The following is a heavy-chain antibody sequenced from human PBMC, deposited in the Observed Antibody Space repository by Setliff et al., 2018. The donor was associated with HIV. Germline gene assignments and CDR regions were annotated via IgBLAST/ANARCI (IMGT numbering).Heavy chain of an antibody. V-gene: IGHV1-18*01. CDR2: ISAYNRNV. J-gene: IGHJ3*02. CDR3: ARVLDPGIAVATHAFDI. Sequence: GASVKVSCKASGYTFTSYGASWVRQAPGQGLEWMGWISAYNRNVNYSQKVQGRVTMTTDTSTSTAYMELKNLKSDDTAVYYCARVLDPGIAVATHAFDIWGQGTMVTVSS. D-gene: IGHD6-19*01. CDR1: GYTFTSYG.